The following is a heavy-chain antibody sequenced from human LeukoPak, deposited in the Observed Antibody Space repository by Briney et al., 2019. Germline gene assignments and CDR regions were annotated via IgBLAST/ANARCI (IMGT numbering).Heavy chain of an antibody. CDR3: ARHLGIAAAGTAFAI. CDR2: IYYSGST. CDR1: GVSISSYY. D-gene: IGHD6-13*01. Sequence: SETLSLTCTASGVSISSYYWSWIRQPPGKGLEWIEYIYYSGSTNYNPSLKSRVTISVDTSKNQFSLKLSSVTAADTAVYYCARHLGIAAAGTAFAIWGQWTMVTVSS. J-gene: IGHJ3*02. V-gene: IGHV4-59*08.